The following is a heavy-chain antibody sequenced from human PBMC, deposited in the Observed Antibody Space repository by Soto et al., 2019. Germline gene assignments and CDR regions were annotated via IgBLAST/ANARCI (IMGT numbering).Heavy chain of an antibody. V-gene: IGHV5-51*01. CDR3: ARVHCSGGSCYVCDYYYYGMDV. D-gene: IGHD2-15*01. Sequence: SLKISCKXSGYSFTSYWIGWVRQMPGKGLEWMGIIYPGDSDTRYSPSFQGQVTISADKSISTAYLQWSSLKASDTAMYYCARVHCSGGSCYVCDYYYYGMDVWGQGTTVTVSS. CDR2: IYPGDSDT. J-gene: IGHJ6*02. CDR1: GYSFTSYW.